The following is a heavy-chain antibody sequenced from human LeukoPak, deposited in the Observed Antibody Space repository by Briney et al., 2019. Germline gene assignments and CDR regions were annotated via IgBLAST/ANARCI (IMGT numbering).Heavy chain of an antibody. D-gene: IGHD4-17*01. CDR1: GFTFSSYG. V-gene: IGHV3-33*01. J-gene: IGHJ6*02. Sequence: PGRSLRLSCAASGFTFSSYGMHWVRQAPGKGLEWVAVIWYDGSNKYYADSVKGRFTISRDNSKNTLYLQMNSLRAEDTAVYYCARDYGDSRGRDVYYYYYGMDVWGQGTTVTVSS. CDR2: IWYDGSNK. CDR3: ARDYGDSRGRDVYYYYYGMDV.